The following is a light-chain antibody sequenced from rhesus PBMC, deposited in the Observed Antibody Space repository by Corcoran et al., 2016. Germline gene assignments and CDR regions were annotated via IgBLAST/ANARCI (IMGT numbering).Light chain of an antibody. CDR1: QGISNY. CDR2: YAS. Sequence: DIQMTQSPSSLSASVGDTVTITCRASQGISNYLAWYQQKPGKAPKPLIYYASSLEMGVPSSFSGSGSGTDFTLTFSSLQPEDFATYYFQQHNSYPPTFGRGTKVEI. CDR3: QQHNSYPPT. J-gene: IGKJ1*01. V-gene: IGKV1S16*01.